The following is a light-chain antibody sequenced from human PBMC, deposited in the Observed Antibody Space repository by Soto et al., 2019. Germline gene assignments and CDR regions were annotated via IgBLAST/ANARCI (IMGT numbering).Light chain of an antibody. CDR2: GTS. J-gene: IGKJ2*01. CDR1: QKIRTHY. Sequence: EIVLTQSPGTLSLSPGERATLTCRARQKIRTHYLAWYQQRPGQAPRLLIYGTSSRATGVPDRFSGSGSGTDFTLTISRLEPEDFVVYYCQQCDSSPPTFGQGTKLEIK. V-gene: IGKV3-20*01. CDR3: QQCDSSPPT.